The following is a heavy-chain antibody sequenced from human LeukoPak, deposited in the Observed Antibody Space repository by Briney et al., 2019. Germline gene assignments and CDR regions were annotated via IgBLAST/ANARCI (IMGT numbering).Heavy chain of an antibody. V-gene: IGHV3-48*03. CDR1: GFTFSSYE. J-gene: IGHJ4*02. Sequence: AGGSLRLSCAASGFTFSSYEMNWVRQAPGKGLEWVSYISSSGSTIYYADSVKGRFTISRDNAKNSLYLQMNSLRAEDTAVYHCARDRYNWNDVGYFDYWGQGTLVTVSS. CDR3: ARDRYNWNDVGYFDY. CDR2: ISSSGSTI. D-gene: IGHD1-1*01.